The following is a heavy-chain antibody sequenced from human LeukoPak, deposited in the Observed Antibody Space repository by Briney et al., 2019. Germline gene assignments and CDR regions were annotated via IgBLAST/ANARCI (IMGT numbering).Heavy chain of an antibody. CDR1: GFTFSNYW. CDR2: TAGSGISK. J-gene: IGHJ4*02. CDR3: ARLPTFYYDSSGYHYDY. V-gene: IGHV3-23*01. Sequence: GGSLRLSCAASGFTFSNYWMGWVRQAPGRGLEWASSTAGSGISKDYADSVKGRFTISKDKSKNTLYLQMDNLRAEDTGVYFCARLPTFYYDSSGYHYDYWGQGTLVTVSS. D-gene: IGHD3-22*01.